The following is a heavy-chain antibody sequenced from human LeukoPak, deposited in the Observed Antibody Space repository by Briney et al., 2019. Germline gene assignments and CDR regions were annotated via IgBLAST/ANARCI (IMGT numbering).Heavy chain of an antibody. D-gene: IGHD3-22*01. J-gene: IGHJ4*02. V-gene: IGHV3-23*01. Sequence: GGSLRLSCAASGFTFSSYAMSWVRQAPGKGLEWVSAISGSGGSTYYADSVKGRFTISRDNSKNTLYLQMNSLRAEDTAVYYCAKDRSYYYDSSGYRPAGDFDYWGQGTLVTVSS. CDR1: GFTFSSYA. CDR3: AKDRSYYYDSSGYRPAGDFDY. CDR2: ISGSGGST.